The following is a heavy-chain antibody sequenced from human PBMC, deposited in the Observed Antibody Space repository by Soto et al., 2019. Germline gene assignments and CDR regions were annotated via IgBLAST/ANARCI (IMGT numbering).Heavy chain of an antibody. D-gene: IGHD6-13*01. CDR3: ARVVRDGSSPERGYYFDY. V-gene: IGHV1-69*13. Sequence: GASVKVSCKASGGTFSSYAISWVRQAPGQGLEWMGGIIPIFGTANYAQKFQGRVTITADESTSTAYMELSSLRSEDTAVYYCARVVRDGSSPERGYYFDYWGQGTLVTVSS. J-gene: IGHJ4*02. CDR1: GGTFSSYA. CDR2: IIPIFGTA.